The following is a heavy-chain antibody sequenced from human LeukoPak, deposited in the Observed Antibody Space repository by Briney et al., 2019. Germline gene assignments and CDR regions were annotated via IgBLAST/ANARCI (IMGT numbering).Heavy chain of an antibody. D-gene: IGHD2-2*01. CDR3: ARVVDCSSTSCYSGYYYYGMDV. CDR2: IYYSGST. J-gene: IGHJ6*02. Sequence: SETLSLTCTVSGGSISSYYWSWIRQPPGKGLKWIGYIYYSGSTSYNPSLKSRVTISVDTSKNQFSLKLSSVTAADTAVYYCARVVDCSSTSCYSGYYYYGMDVWGQGTTVTVSS. CDR1: GGSISSYY. V-gene: IGHV4-59*01.